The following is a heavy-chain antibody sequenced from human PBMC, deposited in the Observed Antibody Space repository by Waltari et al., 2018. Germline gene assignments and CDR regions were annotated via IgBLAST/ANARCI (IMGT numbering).Heavy chain of an antibody. CDR3: ARRVYYYGFYCMDV. CDR1: GGSFSGYY. CDR2: IKQSGST. D-gene: IGHD3-10*01. J-gene: IGHJ6*03. Sequence: QVQLQQWGARLLKPSETLSLTCAVYGGSFSGYYWSWIREPPGTGLERIGEIKQSGSTNSNPSLKSRVTISVDTSKNQFSLKLSSVTSADTAVYYCARRVYYYGFYCMDVWGKGTTVTVSS. V-gene: IGHV4-34*01.